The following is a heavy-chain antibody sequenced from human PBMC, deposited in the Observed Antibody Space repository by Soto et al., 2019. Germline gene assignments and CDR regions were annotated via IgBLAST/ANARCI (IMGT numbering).Heavy chain of an antibody. V-gene: IGHV1-18*01. Sequence: GASVKVSCKASGYTFTSYGISWVRQAPGQGLEWMGWISAYNGNTNYAQKLQGRVTMTTDTSTSTAYMELRSLRSDDTAVYYCAGEIMAVPAARGVSWFDPWGQGTLVTVSS. CDR2: ISAYNGNT. CDR1: GYTFTSYG. J-gene: IGHJ5*02. CDR3: AGEIMAVPAARGVSWFDP. D-gene: IGHD2-2*01.